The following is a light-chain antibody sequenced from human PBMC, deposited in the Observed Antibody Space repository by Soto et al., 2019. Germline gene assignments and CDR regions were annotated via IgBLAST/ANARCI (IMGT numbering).Light chain of an antibody. CDR2: VAS. CDR3: QQYGSSPRT. Sequence: EIVLTQSPGTLSLSPGERATPSCRASQSVSSTYLAWYQQKPGQAPRLLIDVASSRATGIPDRFSGSGSGTDFTLTISRLEPEDFAVYYCQQYGSSPRTFGQGTKVEIK. J-gene: IGKJ1*01. V-gene: IGKV3-20*01. CDR1: QSVSSTY.